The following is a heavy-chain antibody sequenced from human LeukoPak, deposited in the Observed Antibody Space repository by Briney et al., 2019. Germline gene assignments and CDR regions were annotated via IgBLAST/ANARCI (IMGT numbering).Heavy chain of an antibody. V-gene: IGHV3-48*03. Sequence: PGGSLKLSCAGSGFAFSSFEMNWVRQAPGKGLEWVSYISTSGSNIHHAGSVKGRFTISRGNAKNSLYLQMNSLREEDTAVYYCARGTTINNFDYWGQGTLVNVSS. CDR2: ISTSGSNI. J-gene: IGHJ4*02. CDR1: GFAFSSFE. CDR3: ARGTTINNFDY. D-gene: IGHD5-12*01.